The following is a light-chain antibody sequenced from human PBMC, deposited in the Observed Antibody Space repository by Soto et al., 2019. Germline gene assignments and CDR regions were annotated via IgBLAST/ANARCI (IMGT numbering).Light chain of an antibody. Sequence: DIQMTQSPSSLSASVGAKATITCRASQSISGYLSWYYQRPGKALKLLITAASTLQSGVISGFSISGSGTDFTITISSLQPEDSVSSYCRHSYTAPYTFGQGTKLEVK. CDR3: RHSYTAPYT. J-gene: IGKJ2*01. CDR1: QSISGY. CDR2: AAS. V-gene: IGKV1-39*01.